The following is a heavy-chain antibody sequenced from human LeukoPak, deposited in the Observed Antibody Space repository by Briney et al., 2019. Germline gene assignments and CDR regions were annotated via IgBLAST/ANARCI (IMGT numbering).Heavy chain of an antibody. D-gene: IGHD6-6*01. CDR3: ARRYSSSSRGSRFDP. V-gene: IGHV4-38-2*02. CDR1: GYSISSGYY. Sequence: PSETLSLTCTVSGYSISSGYYWGWIRQPPGKGLEWIGSIYHSGSTYYNPSLKSRVTISVDTSKNQFSLKLSSVTAADTAVYYCARRYSSSSRGSRFDPWGQGTLVTVSS. J-gene: IGHJ5*02. CDR2: IYHSGST.